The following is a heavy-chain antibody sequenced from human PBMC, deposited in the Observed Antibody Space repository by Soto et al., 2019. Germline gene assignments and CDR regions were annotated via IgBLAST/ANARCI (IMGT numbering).Heavy chain of an antibody. Sequence: SVKVSCKASGFTFTSSAVQWVRQARGQRLEWIGWIVVGSGNTNYAQKFQERVTITRDMSTSTAYMELSSLRSEDTAVYYCAAVDFPAAAAIPFDYWGQGTLVTVSS. CDR3: AAVDFPAAAAIPFDY. CDR2: IVVGSGNT. V-gene: IGHV1-58*01. J-gene: IGHJ4*02. D-gene: IGHD6-13*01. CDR1: GFTFTSSA.